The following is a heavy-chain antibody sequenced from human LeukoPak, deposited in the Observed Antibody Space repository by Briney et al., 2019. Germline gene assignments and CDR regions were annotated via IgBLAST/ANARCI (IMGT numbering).Heavy chain of an antibody. D-gene: IGHD6-13*01. J-gene: IGHJ6*03. CDR1: GGSIRSSDYY. V-gene: IGHV4-39*07. Sequence: SETLSLTCTVSGGSIRSSDYYGGWIGHPPGKGLEWIGSIYYSGNTDYNPSLKSRVTISVDTSKNQFSLKLSSVTAADTAVYYCASSRYSTYYYYIDVWGKGTTVTVSS. CDR2: IYYSGNT. CDR3: ASSRYSTYYYYIDV.